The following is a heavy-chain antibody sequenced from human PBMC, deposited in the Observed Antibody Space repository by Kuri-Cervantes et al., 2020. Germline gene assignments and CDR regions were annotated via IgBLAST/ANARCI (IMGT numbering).Heavy chain of an antibody. J-gene: IGHJ4*02. CDR1: GYTFTYRY. CDR3: AREGDNYGYGESDY. Sequence: SVKVSCKASGYTFTYRYLHWVRQAPGQALEWMGWITPFNGNTNYAQKFQDRVTITRDRSMSTAYMELSSLRSEDTAVYYCAREGDNYGYGESDYWGQGTQVTVSS. D-gene: IGHD5-18*01. V-gene: IGHV1-45*02. CDR2: ITPFNGNT.